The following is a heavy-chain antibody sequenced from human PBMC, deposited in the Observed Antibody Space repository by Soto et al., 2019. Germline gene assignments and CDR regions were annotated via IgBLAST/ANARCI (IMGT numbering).Heavy chain of an antibody. V-gene: IGHV1-69*06. J-gene: IGHJ6*02. CDR1: GGTFSSYA. D-gene: IGHD3-22*01. Sequence: QVQLVQSGAEVKKPGSSVKVSCKASGGTFSSYAISWVRQAPGQGLEWMGGIIPIFGTANYAQKFQGRVTIHADKSTSTAYMELSSLRSEDTAVYYCARGSYYYDSSGYYRPYYYYYGMDVWGQGTTVTVSS. CDR2: IIPIFGTA. CDR3: ARGSYYYDSSGYYRPYYYYYGMDV.